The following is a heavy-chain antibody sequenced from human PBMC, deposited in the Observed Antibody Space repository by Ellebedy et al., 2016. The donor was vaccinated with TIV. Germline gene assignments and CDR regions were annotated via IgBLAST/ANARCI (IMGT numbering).Heavy chain of an antibody. CDR3: AVVDFC. V-gene: IGHV3-53*01. D-gene: IGHD2-15*01. CDR2: IFTSDIT. Sequence: PGGSLRLSCAAAGFAVNSYYITWARQAPGKGLDWVSVIFTSDITSYAESVRGRFTISRDTYKNTVSLQMNSLRVEDTAIYYCAVVDFCWGQGTLVTVSS. J-gene: IGHJ4*02. CDR1: GFAVNSYY.